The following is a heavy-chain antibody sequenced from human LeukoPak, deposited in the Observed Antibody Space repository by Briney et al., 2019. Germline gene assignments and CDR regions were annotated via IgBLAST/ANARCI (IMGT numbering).Heavy chain of an antibody. D-gene: IGHD5-12*01. Sequence: PVKVSCKASGGTFSSYAISWVRQAPGQGLEWMGGIIPIFGTANYAQKFQGRVTITADESTSTAYMELSSLRSEDTAVYYCARFGLGVSGYDFSDYWGQGTLVTVSS. V-gene: IGHV1-69*01. J-gene: IGHJ4*02. CDR2: IIPIFGTA. CDR1: GGTFSSYA. CDR3: ARFGLGVSGYDFSDY.